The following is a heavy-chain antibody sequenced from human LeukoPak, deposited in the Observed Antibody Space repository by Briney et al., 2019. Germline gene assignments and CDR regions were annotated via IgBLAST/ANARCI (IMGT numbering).Heavy chain of an antibody. CDR3: ARDLGSAVGYCSGGGCYILNY. CDR1: GCTFSSYA. CDR2: IIPIFGTA. Sequence: SVKVSCKASGCTFSSYAISWVRQAPGQGLEWMGGIIPIFGTANYAQKVQGRVTITADESTSTAYMDLSSLRSEDTAGYYCARDLGSAVGYCSGGGCYILNYWGQGTLVTVSS. D-gene: IGHD2-15*01. J-gene: IGHJ4*02. V-gene: IGHV1-69*01.